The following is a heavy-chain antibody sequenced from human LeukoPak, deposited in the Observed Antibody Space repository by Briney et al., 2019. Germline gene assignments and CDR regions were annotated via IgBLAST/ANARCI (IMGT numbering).Heavy chain of an antibody. V-gene: IGHV3-21*01. J-gene: IGHJ6*02. Sequence: GGSLRLSCAASGFTFSSYSMNWVRQAPGKGLEWVSSISSSSSYIYYADSVKGRFTISRDNAKNSLYLQMNSLRAEDTAVYYCTRDLQGVGATQYYYYYYGMDVWGQGTTVTVSS. CDR3: TRDLQGVGATQYYYYYYGMDV. CDR2: ISSSSSYI. D-gene: IGHD1-26*01. CDR1: GFTFSSYS.